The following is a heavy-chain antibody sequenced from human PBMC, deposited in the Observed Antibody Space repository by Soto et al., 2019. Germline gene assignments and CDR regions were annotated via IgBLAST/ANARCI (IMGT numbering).Heavy chain of an antibody. D-gene: IGHD1-26*01. CDR1: GYSFTSLD. J-gene: IGHJ4*02. V-gene: IGHV1-8*01. CDR3: ARGVRAGGDY. Sequence: QVQLVQSGAEVREPGASVKVSCKASGYSFTSLDINWVRQTAGQGLEWMGWMQPSTGRTGYAQKFQGRVTMTRDTSINTAYMELTTRTSDDTAFYYCARGVRAGGDYWGQGTLVTVPS. CDR2: MQPSTGRT.